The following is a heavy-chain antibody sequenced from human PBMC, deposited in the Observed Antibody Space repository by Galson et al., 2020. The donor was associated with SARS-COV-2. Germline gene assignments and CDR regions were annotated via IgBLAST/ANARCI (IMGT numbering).Heavy chain of an antibody. D-gene: IGHD2-21*01. Sequence: SVKVSCKASGGSFSTDSINWVRQAPGQGLEWMGGFIPIFGAAKNAQKFQGRVSISAVESTRTTYMELSSLTSEDTAVYYCARAPEYSPYTWFDSWGQGTLVTVSS. CDR3: ARAPEYSPYTWFDS. J-gene: IGHJ5*01. CDR1: GGSFSTDS. V-gene: IGHV1-69*13. CDR2: FIPIFGAA.